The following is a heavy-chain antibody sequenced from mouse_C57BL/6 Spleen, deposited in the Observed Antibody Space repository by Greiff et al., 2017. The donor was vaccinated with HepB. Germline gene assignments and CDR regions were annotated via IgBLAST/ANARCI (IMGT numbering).Heavy chain of an antibody. CDR3: AREGDYYGSREGFAY. Sequence: QVQLQQPGAELVKPGASVKLSCKASGYTFTSYWMHWVKQRPGQGLEWIGMIHPNSGSTNYNEKFKSKATLTVDKSSRTAYMQLSSLTSEDSAVYYGAREGDYYGSREGFAYWGQGTLVTVSA. J-gene: IGHJ3*01. CDR2: IHPNSGST. V-gene: IGHV1-64*01. CDR1: GYTFTSYW. D-gene: IGHD1-1*01.